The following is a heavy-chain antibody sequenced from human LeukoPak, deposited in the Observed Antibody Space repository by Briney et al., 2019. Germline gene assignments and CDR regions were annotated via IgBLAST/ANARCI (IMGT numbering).Heavy chain of an antibody. D-gene: IGHD2-21*02. CDR3: AKDVGVTPWYFDC. CDR1: GFTFSSYA. CDR2: ISGSGGST. J-gene: IGHJ4*02. V-gene: IGHV3-23*01. Sequence: GGSLRLSCAASGFTFSSYAMSWVRQAPGKGLEWVSAISGSGGSTYYADSVKGRFTISRDNSKNIVFLQMNSLRAEDTALYYCAKDVGVTPWYFDCWGQGTLVTVSS.